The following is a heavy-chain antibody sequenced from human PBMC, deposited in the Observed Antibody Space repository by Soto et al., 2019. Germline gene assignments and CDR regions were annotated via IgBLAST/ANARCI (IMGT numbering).Heavy chain of an antibody. Sequence: SVKVSCKASGGTFSSYTISWVRQAPGQGLEWMGRIIPILGIANYAQKFQGRVTITADKSTSTAYMELSSLRSEDTAVYYCAKDRSITMVRGAICDAFDIWGQGTMVTVSS. D-gene: IGHD3-10*01. CDR1: GGTFSSYT. CDR2: IIPILGIA. J-gene: IGHJ3*02. V-gene: IGHV1-69*04. CDR3: AKDRSITMVRGAICDAFDI.